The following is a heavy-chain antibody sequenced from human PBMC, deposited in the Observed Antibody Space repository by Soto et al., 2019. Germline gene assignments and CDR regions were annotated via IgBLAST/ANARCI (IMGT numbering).Heavy chain of an antibody. J-gene: IGHJ5*02. Sequence: ASVKVSCKASGGTFSSYAISWVRQAPGQGLEWMGGIIPIFGTANYAQKFQGRVTITADESTSTAYMELSSLRSEDTAVYYCARQGSHKAGNWFDTWGQGTLVTVSS. CDR3: ARQGSHKAGNWFDT. CDR2: IIPIFGTA. V-gene: IGHV1-69*13. CDR1: GGTFSSYA. D-gene: IGHD1-26*01.